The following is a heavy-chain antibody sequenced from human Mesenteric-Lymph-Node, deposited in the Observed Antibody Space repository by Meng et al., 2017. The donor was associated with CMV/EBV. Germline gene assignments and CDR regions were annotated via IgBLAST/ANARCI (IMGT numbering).Heavy chain of an antibody. Sequence: QGRSQQWGAGLLKPSGTLSLTCAVYGGSFSGYYWSWIRQPPGKGLEWIGEINHSGSTNYNPSLKSRVTISVDTSKNQFSLKLSSVTAADTAVYYCARHQRWLKSEGGFNYWGQGTLVTVSS. V-gene: IGHV4-34*01. CDR3: ARHQRWLKSEGGFNY. CDR1: GGSFSGYY. J-gene: IGHJ4*02. D-gene: IGHD4-23*01. CDR2: INHSGST.